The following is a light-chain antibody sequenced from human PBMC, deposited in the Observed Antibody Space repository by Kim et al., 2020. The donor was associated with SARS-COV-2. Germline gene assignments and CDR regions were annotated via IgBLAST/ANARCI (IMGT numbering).Light chain of an antibody. V-gene: IGLV3-1*01. CDR3: QAWDSSTCV. CDR1: KLGHKY. Sequence: SYELTQSPSVSVSPGQTASITCSGDKLGHKYACWYQQKPGQSPVLVIYQDSKRPSGIPERFSGSNSGNTATLTISGTQAMDEADYYCQAWDSSTCVFGTGTKVTVL. J-gene: IGLJ1*01. CDR2: QDS.